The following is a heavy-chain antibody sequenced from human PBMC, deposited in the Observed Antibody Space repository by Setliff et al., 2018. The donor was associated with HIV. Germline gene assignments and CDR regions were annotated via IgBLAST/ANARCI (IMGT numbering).Heavy chain of an antibody. Sequence: SETLSLTCTVSGDSISSTTFYWVWIRQPPGKGLEWIGIINYSGTTYYNPSLKSRVTISVATFKNQFSMKLYSVTAADTAVYYCARDDSNGNTDAFDIWGQGTTVTVSS. CDR3: ARDDSNGNTDAFDI. D-gene: IGHD5-18*01. CDR1: GDSISSTTFY. CDR2: INYSGTT. J-gene: IGHJ3*02. V-gene: IGHV4-39*07.